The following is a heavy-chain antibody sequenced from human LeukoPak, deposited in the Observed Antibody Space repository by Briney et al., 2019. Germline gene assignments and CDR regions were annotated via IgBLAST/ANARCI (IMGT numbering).Heavy chain of an antibody. D-gene: IGHD3-16*02. J-gene: IGHJ4*02. V-gene: IGHV3-7*01. Sequence: PGGSLRLSCAAPGFTFSSYWMSWVRQAPGKGLEWVANIKQDGSEKYYVDSVKGRFTISRDNAKNSLYLEMNSLRAEDAALYYCARVYRHIPIDNWGQGTLVTVSS. CDR1: GFTFSSYW. CDR3: ARVYRHIPIDN. CDR2: IKQDGSEK.